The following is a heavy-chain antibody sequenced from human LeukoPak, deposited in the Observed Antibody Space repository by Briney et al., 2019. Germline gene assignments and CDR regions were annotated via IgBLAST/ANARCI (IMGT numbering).Heavy chain of an antibody. Sequence: SVEVSCKASGGTFSSYAISWVRQAPGQGLEWMGGIIPIFGTANYAQKFQGRVTITADESTSTAYMELSSLRSEDTAVYYCARVGVGYRYYSNYEDYYYYYMDVWGKGTTVTVSS. CDR3: ARVGVGYRYYSNYEDYYYYYMDV. CDR2: IIPIFGTA. V-gene: IGHV1-69*13. J-gene: IGHJ6*03. D-gene: IGHD4-11*01. CDR1: GGTFSSYA.